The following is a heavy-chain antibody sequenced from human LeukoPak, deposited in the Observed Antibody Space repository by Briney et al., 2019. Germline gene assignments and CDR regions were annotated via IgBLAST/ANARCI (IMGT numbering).Heavy chain of an antibody. CDR1: GGSFSGYY. CDR2: INHSGST. V-gene: IGHV4-34*01. Sequence: SETLSLTCAVYGGSFSGYYWSWIRQPPGKGLEWIGEINHSGSTNYNPSLKSRVTISVDMSKNQFPLKPSSVTAADTAVYYCARGQRANTYYYMDVWGKGTTITVSS. D-gene: IGHD1/OR15-1a*01. CDR3: ARGQRANTYYYMDV. J-gene: IGHJ6*03.